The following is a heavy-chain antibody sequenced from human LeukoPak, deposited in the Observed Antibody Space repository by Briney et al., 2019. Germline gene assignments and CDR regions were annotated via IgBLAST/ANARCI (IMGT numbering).Heavy chain of an antibody. Sequence: SETLSLTCTVSGGSISSYYWSWIRQPPGKGLEWIGYIYYSGSTNYNPSLKSRVTISVDTSKNQFSLKLSSVTAADTAVYYCASGDVTPYYFGYWGQGTLVTVSS. CDR3: ASGDVTPYYFGY. D-gene: IGHD3-10*01. CDR2: IYYSGST. CDR1: GGSISSYY. J-gene: IGHJ4*02. V-gene: IGHV4-59*01.